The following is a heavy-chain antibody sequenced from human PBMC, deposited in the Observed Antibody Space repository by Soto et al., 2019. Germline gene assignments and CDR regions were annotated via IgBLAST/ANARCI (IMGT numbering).Heavy chain of an antibody. J-gene: IGHJ4*02. CDR3: AKDLGYDFWSGYYKDY. CDR2: ISGSGGST. D-gene: IGHD3-3*01. V-gene: IGHV3-23*01. Sequence: PGGSLRLSCAASGFTFSSYAMSWVRQAPGKGLEWVPAISGSGGSTYYADSVKGRFTISRDNSKNTLYLQMNSLRAEDTAVYYCAKDLGYDFWSGYYKDYWGQGTLVTVSS. CDR1: GFTFSSYA.